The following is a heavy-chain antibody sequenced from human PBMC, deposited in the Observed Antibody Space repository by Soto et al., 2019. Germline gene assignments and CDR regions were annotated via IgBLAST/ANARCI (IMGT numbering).Heavy chain of an antibody. V-gene: IGHV3-7*03. Sequence: PGGSLRLSCAASGFTFSIYWMSWVRQAPGKGLEWVANINQDRSNEDYVDSVTGRFTISRDNAKNSLYLQMNSLRADDAALYYCAKDWEYDLSSNFDYWGQGTLVTVSS. CDR2: INQDRSNE. CDR3: AKDWEYDLSSNFDY. J-gene: IGHJ4*02. CDR1: GFTFSIYW. D-gene: IGHD3-3*01.